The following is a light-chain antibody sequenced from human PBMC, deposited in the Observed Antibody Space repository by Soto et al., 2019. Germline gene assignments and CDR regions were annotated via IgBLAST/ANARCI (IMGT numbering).Light chain of an antibody. J-gene: IGKJ1*01. CDR2: GAS. V-gene: IGKV3-15*01. CDR1: QSLSNN. CDR3: QQYNNWPWT. Sequence: EIVMTQSPATLSASPGERATLSCRASQSLSNNLAWYQQKPGQAPRLLIYGASTRATDIPAKFSGSGSGTEFTLTISSLQSEDFAVYYCQQYNNWPWTFGQGTKVDIK.